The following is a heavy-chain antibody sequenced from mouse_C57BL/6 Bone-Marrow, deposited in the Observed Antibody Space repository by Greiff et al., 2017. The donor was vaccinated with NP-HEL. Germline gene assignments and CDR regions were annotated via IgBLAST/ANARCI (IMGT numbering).Heavy chain of an antibody. V-gene: IGHV1-15*01. J-gene: IGHJ4*01. CDR3: TRRGLVPRMDY. D-gene: IGHD2-3*01. CDR2: IDPETGGT. Sequence: VQLQESGAELVRPGASVTLSCKASGYTFTDYEMHWVKQTPVHGLEWIGAIDPETGGTAYNQKFKGKAILTADKSSSTAYMELRSLTSEDSAVYYCTRRGLVPRMDYWGQGTSVTVSS. CDR1: GYTFTDYE.